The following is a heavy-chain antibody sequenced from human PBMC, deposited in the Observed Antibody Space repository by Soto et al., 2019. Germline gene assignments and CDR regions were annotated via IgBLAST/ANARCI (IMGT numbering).Heavy chain of an antibody. D-gene: IGHD2-15*01. CDR1: GGSISSSNW. V-gene: IGHV4-4*02. CDR3: ANLGYCSGGSCRYYYYGMDV. CDR2: IYHSGST. J-gene: IGHJ6*02. Sequence: PSETLSLTCAVSGGSISSSNWWSWVRQPPGKGLEWIGEIYHSGSTNYNPSLKSRVTISVDKSKNQFSLKLSSVTAADTAVYYCANLGYCSGGSCRYYYYGMDVWGQGTTVTVSS.